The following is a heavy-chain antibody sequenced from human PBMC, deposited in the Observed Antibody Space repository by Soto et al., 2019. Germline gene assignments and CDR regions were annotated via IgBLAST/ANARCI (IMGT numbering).Heavy chain of an antibody. J-gene: IGHJ4*02. CDR1: GYTFTSYY. CDR2: INPSGGST. D-gene: IGHD3-22*01. CDR3: AIRSYYYDR. V-gene: IGHV1-46*01. Sequence: ASVKVCCKASGYTFTSYYMQWVRQAPGQGLEWMGIINPSGGSTNYNPSLKSRVTISVDTSKNQFSLKLSSVTAADTAVYYCAIRSYYYDRWGQGTLVTVSS.